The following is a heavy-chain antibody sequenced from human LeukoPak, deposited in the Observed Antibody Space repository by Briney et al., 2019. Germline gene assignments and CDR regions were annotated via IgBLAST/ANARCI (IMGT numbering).Heavy chain of an antibody. CDR3: ARDGYNWNYAH. V-gene: IGHV3-7*01. Sequence: GGSLRLSCAASGFTFSSYWMTWVRQAPGKGLEWVANIKQDGSEKYYVDSVKGRFTISRDNAKNSLYLQMNSLRAEDTAVYYCARDGYNWNYAHWGQGTLVTVSS. CDR2: IKQDGSEK. CDR1: GFTFSSYW. J-gene: IGHJ4*02. D-gene: IGHD1-7*01.